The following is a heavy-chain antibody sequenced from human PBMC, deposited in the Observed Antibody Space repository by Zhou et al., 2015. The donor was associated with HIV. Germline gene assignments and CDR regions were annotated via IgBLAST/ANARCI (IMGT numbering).Heavy chain of an antibody. CDR1: GYTFNSYG. V-gene: IGHV1-18*01. CDR2: ISAYNGNT. J-gene: IGHJ3*02. CDR3: ARDKMGSGTGRGMMSFDI. D-gene: IGHD3-10*01. Sequence: QVQLVQSGAEVKKPGASVKVSCKASGYTFNSYGISWVRQAPGEGLEWMGWISAYNGNTNYAQKLQGRVTMTTDTSTSTAYMELSSLRSEDTAVYYCARDKMGSGTGRGMMSFDIVGPRDKWSPSL.